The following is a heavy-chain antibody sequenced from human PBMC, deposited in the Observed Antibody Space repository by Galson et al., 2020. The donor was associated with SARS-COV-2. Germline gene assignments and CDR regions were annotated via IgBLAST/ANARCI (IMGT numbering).Heavy chain of an antibody. D-gene: IGHD3-22*01. Sequence: GESLKISCKGSGYSFTSYWIGWVRQMPGKGLEWMGIIYPGDSDTRYSPSFQGQVTISADKSISTAYLQWSSLKASDTAMYYVARQYYYDSSGWDAYAFDIWGQGTMVTVSS. CDR3: ARQYYYDSSGWDAYAFDI. CDR1: GYSFTSYW. V-gene: IGHV5-51*01. J-gene: IGHJ3*02. CDR2: IYPGDSDT.